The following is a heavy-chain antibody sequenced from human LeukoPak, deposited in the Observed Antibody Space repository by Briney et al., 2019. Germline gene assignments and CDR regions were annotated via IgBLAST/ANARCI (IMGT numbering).Heavy chain of an antibody. J-gene: IGHJ4*02. CDR2: IYTSGST. V-gene: IGHV4-4*07. CDR3: ARDPDSSGWYDY. D-gene: IGHD6-19*01. CDR1: GGSISSYY. Sequence: SETLSLTCTVSGGSISSYYWSWIRQPAGKGLEWIGRIYTSGSTYYNPSLKSRVTMSVDTSKNQFSLKLSSVTAADTAVYYCARDPDSSGWYDYWGQGTLVTVSS.